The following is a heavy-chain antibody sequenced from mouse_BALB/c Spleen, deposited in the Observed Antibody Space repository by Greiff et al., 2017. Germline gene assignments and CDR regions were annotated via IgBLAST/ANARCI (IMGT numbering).Heavy chain of an antibody. CDR3: ARSGNYFDY. CDR1: GFSLSRYS. V-gene: IGHV2-6-4*01. J-gene: IGHJ2*01. CDR2: IWGGGSS. D-gene: IGHD1-1*01. Sequence: VMLVESGPGLVAPSQSLSITCTVSGFSLSRYSVHWVRQPPGKGLEWLGMIWGGGSSDYNSALKSRLSINKDNSKSQVFLKMNSLQTDDTARYYCARSGNYFDYWGQGTTLTVSS.